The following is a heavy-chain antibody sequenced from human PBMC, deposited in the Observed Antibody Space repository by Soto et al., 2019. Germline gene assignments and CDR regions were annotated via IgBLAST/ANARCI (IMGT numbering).Heavy chain of an antibody. Sequence: PSETLSLTCAVSGYSISSGYYLGWIRQPPGKGLEWIGSIYHSGSTYYNPSLKSRVTISVDTSKNQFSLKLSSVTAADTAVYYCAGSYRDYYYGMDVWGQGTTVTVSS. V-gene: IGHV4-38-2*01. CDR1: GYSISSGYY. CDR2: IYHSGST. D-gene: IGHD1-26*01. J-gene: IGHJ6*02. CDR3: AGSYRDYYYGMDV.